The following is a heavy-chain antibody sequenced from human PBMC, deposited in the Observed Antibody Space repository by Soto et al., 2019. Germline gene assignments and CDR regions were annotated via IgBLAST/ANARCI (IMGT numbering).Heavy chain of an antibody. CDR3: AKEQRRGYYGSGTDWFDP. V-gene: IGHV3-30*18. Sequence: QVQLVESGGGVVQPGRSLRLSCAASGFTFSSYGMHWVRQAPGKGLEWVAVISYDGSNKYYADSVKGRFTISRDNSKNTLYLQMNSLRAEDTAVYYCAKEQRRGYYGSGTDWFDPWGQGTLVTVSS. D-gene: IGHD3-10*01. CDR2: ISYDGSNK. CDR1: GFTFSSYG. J-gene: IGHJ5*02.